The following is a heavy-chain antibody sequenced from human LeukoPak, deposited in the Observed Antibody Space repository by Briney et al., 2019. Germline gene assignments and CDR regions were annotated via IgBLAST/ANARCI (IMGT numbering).Heavy chain of an antibody. V-gene: IGHV3-23*01. CDR1: GFTFSSYA. CDR2: ISGSGGST. CDR3: AREAMVRGVISNFDY. D-gene: IGHD3-10*01. J-gene: IGHJ4*02. Sequence: GGSLKLSCAASGFTFSSYAMSWVRQAPGKGLEWVSAISGSGGSTYYADSVKGRFTISRDNSKNTLYLQMNSLRAEDTAVYYCAREAMVRGVISNFDYWGQGTLVTVSS.